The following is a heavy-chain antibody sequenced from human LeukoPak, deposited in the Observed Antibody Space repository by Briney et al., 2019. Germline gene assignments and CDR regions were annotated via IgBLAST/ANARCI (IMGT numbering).Heavy chain of an antibody. CDR1: GFTFSSYA. CDR2: ISGSGGST. CDR3: AKNYELLWEKDAFDI. Sequence: PGGSLRLSCAASGFTFSSYAMSWVRQAPGKGLEWVSAISGSGGSTYYADSLKGRFTISRDNSKDTLYLQMNSLRAEDTALYYCAKNYELLWEKDAFDIWGQGTMVTVSS. D-gene: IGHD2-2*01. V-gene: IGHV3-23*01. J-gene: IGHJ3*02.